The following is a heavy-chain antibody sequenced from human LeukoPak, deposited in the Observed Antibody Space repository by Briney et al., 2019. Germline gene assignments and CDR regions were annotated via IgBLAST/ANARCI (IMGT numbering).Heavy chain of an antibody. Sequence: GGSLRLSCAAFGFTFSSYAMSWVRQAPGKGLEWVSAISGSGGSTYYADSVKGRFTISRDNSKNTLYLQMNSLRAEDTAVYYCAKDGVDFWSGYTNWFDPWGQGTLVTVSS. CDR2: ISGSGGST. D-gene: IGHD3-3*01. CDR3: AKDGVDFWSGYTNWFDP. V-gene: IGHV3-23*01. CDR1: GFTFSSYA. J-gene: IGHJ5*02.